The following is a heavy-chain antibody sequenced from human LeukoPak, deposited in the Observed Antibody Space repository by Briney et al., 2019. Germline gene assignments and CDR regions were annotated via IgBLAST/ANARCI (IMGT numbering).Heavy chain of an antibody. CDR1: GGSISSGGYS. Sequence: SQTLSLTCAVSGGSISSGGYSWSWIRQPPGKGLEWIGYIYHSGSTYYNPSLKSRVTISVDRSKNQFSPKLSSVTAADTAVYYCARAPYDSSGYYPFDYWGQGTLVTVSS. CDR2: IYHSGST. CDR3: ARAPYDSSGYYPFDY. J-gene: IGHJ4*02. V-gene: IGHV4-30-2*01. D-gene: IGHD3-22*01.